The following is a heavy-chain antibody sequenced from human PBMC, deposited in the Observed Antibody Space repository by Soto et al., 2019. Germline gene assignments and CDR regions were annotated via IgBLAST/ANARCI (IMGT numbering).Heavy chain of an antibody. CDR2: IRSKGNNYAT. V-gene: IGHV3-73*01. J-gene: IGHJ2*01. CDR3: TRYSSSSKRYFDV. D-gene: IGHD6-6*01. CDR1: GFTFSDFA. Sequence: GGSLRLSCAASGFTFSDFAMHWVRQASGKGLEWVGRIRSKGNNYATEYAASVKGRFTISRDDSKNTAYLQMNSLKTEDTAVYYCTRYSSSSKRYFDVWGRGTLVTVS.